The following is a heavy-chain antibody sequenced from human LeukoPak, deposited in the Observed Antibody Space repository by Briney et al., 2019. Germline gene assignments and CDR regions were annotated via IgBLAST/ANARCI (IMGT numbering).Heavy chain of an antibody. CDR2: IYYSGST. Sequence: PSETLSLTCTVSGGSISSSSYYWGWIRQPPGKGLEWIGSIYYSGSTYYNPSLKSRVTISVDTSKNQFSLKLSSVTAADTAAYYCARQSDMITFGGVIAPPHAFDIWGQGTMVTVSS. CDR3: ARQSDMITFGGVIAPPHAFDI. V-gene: IGHV4-39*01. CDR1: GGSISSSSYY. J-gene: IGHJ3*02. D-gene: IGHD3-16*02.